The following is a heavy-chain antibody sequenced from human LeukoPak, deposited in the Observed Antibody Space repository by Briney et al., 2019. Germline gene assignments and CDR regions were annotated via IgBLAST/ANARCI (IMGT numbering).Heavy chain of an antibody. D-gene: IGHD2-2*02. V-gene: IGHV4-34*01. CDR2: INHSGST. CDR1: GGSFSGYY. CDR3: ARGRRYCSSTSCYSNWFDP. Sequence: SETLSLTCAVYGGSFSGYYWSWIRQPPGKGLEWIGEINHSGSTNYNPSLKSRVTISVDTSKNQFSLKLSSVTAADTAVYYCARGRRYCSSTSCYSNWFDPWGQGTLVTVSS. J-gene: IGHJ5*02.